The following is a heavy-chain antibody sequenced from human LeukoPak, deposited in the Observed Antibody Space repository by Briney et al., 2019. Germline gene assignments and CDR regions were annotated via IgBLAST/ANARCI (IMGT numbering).Heavy chain of an antibody. D-gene: IGHD3-10*01. J-gene: IGHJ4*02. CDR3: AREGSDLVDY. CDR2: ISGSGGST. Sequence: GGSLRLSCAASGVTFSSYAMSWVRQAPGKGLEWVSAISGSGGSTYYADSVKGRFTISRDNAKNSLYLQMNSLRAEDTAVYYCAREGSDLVDYWGQGTLVTVSS. CDR1: GVTFSSYA. V-gene: IGHV3-23*01.